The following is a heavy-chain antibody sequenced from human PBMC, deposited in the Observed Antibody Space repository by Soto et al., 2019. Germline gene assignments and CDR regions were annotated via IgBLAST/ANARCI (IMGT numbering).Heavy chain of an antibody. Sequence: EVPLVESGGGLVQPGRSLRLSCAASGFTFDDYAMHWVRQAPGKGLEWVSGISWNSGSIGYADSVKGRFTISRDNAKNSLYLQMNSLRAEDTALYYCANAYGSGYGMDVWGQGTTVTVSS. D-gene: IGHD3-10*01. CDR1: GFTFDDYA. J-gene: IGHJ6*02. CDR3: ANAYGSGYGMDV. CDR2: ISWNSGSI. V-gene: IGHV3-9*01.